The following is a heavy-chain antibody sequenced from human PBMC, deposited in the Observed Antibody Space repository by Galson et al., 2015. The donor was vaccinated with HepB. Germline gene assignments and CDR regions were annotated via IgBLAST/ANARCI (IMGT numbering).Heavy chain of an antibody. CDR1: GGTFPNSQ. CDR3: ARDAAGGDYDDEDFSPYFDS. CDR2: IVPMFGTT. V-gene: IGHV1-69*13. D-gene: IGHD4-17*01. J-gene: IGHJ4*02. Sequence: SVKVSCKVSGGTFPNSQINWVRQAPGQGLEWMGVIVPMFGTTNYAQKFLGRVTITADGSSTTVHMELNSLEFEDTAVYFCARDAAGGDYDDEDFSPYFDSWGQGTLVTVSS.